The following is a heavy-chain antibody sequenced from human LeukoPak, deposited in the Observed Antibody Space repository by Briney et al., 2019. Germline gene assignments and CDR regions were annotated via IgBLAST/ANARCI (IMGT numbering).Heavy chain of an antibody. D-gene: IGHD2/OR15-2a*01. Sequence: GGSLRLSCAASGFTFSDYWMHWVRQAPGKGLVWVSRINSDGGSTSYADSVKGRLTISRDNSKNTLYLQMNSLRAEDTAIYYCAREGPRGNSQFDYWGQGTLVTVSS. J-gene: IGHJ4*02. V-gene: IGHV3-74*01. CDR3: AREGPRGNSQFDY. CDR1: GFTFSDYW. CDR2: INSDGGST.